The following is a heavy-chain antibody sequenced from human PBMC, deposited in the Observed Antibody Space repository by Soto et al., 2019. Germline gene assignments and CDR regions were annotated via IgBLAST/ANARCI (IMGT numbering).Heavy chain of an antibody. V-gene: IGHV3-21*01. CDR2: LTSSSSHT. J-gene: IGHJ4*02. Sequence: GGSLRLSCAGSGFSFSVYSMNWVRQAPGKALEWVSSLTSSSSHTYYADSVKGRFTISRDNAKNSLYLQMNSLRAEDTAVYYCARDLNLGSFDYWGQGTLVTVSS. CDR1: GFSFSVYS. CDR3: ARDLNLGSFDY.